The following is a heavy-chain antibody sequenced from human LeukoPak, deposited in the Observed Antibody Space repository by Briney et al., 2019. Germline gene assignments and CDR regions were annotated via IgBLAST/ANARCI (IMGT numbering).Heavy chain of an antibody. CDR1: GFTFSSYA. Sequence: GGSLRLSCAASGFTFSSYAMSWVRQAPGEGLEWVSTISGCNGNTHYADSVKGRFTISGDNSKNTLYLQMNSLRAEDTAVYYCVRESPVAAVGRSWFDPWGQGTLVTVSS. CDR2: ISGCNGNT. J-gene: IGHJ5*02. D-gene: IGHD6-13*01. CDR3: VRESPVAAVGRSWFDP. V-gene: IGHV3-23*01.